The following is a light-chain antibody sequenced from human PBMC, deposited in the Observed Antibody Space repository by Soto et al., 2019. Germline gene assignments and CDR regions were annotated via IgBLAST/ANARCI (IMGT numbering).Light chain of an antibody. Sequence: VMTQTQDTLSVSPGERATLSCRASQRLSSNLAWYQQIPGQAPWLLIYGASRATGIPARFSGSGSGTEFTLTISSLQSEDFAVYYCKQYNDWPRIPFGQGTRLAI. CDR2: GA. CDR3: KQYNDWPRIP. CDR1: QRLSSN. J-gene: IGKJ5*01. V-gene: IGKV3-15*01.